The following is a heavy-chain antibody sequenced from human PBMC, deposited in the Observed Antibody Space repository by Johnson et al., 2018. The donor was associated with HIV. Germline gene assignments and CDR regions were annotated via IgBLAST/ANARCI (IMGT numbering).Heavy chain of an antibody. CDR3: AKPVLQCLEWISAVDS. CDR1: AFTFDDYG. Sequence: VQLVESGGGVVRPGGSLTLSCEASAFTFDDYGMSWVRQGPGKGPEWVSGINWNGGSTYYADSVKGRFTISRDNSKNTLYLQMNSLRAEDTAVYYCAKPVLQCLEWISAVDSWGQGTMVTVSS. CDR2: INWNGGST. J-gene: IGHJ3*02. V-gene: IGHV3-20*04. D-gene: IGHD3-3*01.